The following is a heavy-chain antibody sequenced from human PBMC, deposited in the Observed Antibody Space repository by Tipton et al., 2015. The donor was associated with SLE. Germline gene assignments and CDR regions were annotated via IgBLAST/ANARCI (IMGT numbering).Heavy chain of an antibody. Sequence: TLSLTCTVSGGSISSHYCSWIRQSPGKGLEWIGNVYYSGGTNYNPSLKSRVTISVDTSKNQFSLKLSSVTAADTAVYYCAREALYLSTIPDAFHFWGQGTSVTVSS. V-gene: IGHV4-59*11. CDR3: AREALYLSTIPDAFHF. J-gene: IGHJ3*01. CDR2: VYYSGGT. CDR1: GGSISSHY. D-gene: IGHD5-24*01.